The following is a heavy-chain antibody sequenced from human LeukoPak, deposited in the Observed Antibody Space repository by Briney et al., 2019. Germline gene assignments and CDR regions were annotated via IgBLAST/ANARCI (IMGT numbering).Heavy chain of an antibody. V-gene: IGHV3-7*01. Sequence: GGSLRLSCAASGFTFSRYWMAWVRQAPGKGLEWVANIKEDGSQKFYLDSVKGRFTISRANAKDSLFLQMNSLRAEDTAVYYCARHYDGTGYSLDYWGQGTLVTVSS. D-gene: IGHD3-22*01. J-gene: IGHJ4*02. CDR3: ARHYDGTGYSLDY. CDR1: GFTFSRYW. CDR2: IKEDGSQK.